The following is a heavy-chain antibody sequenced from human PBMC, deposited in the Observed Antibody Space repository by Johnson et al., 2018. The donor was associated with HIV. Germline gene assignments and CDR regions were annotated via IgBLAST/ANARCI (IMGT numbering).Heavy chain of an antibody. CDR1: GFIFRSYW. CDR2: IYSGGSS. Sequence: VQLVESGGGVVQPGRPLRLSCVASGFIFRSYWMHWVRQAPGKGLVWVSLIYSGGSSYYADSVKGRFTISRDNSKNTLYLQMNSLRAEDTAVYYCAVLCSGCADAFDMWGQGTMVTVSS. V-gene: IGHV3-66*01. J-gene: IGHJ3*02. D-gene: IGHD2-15*01. CDR3: AVLCSGCADAFDM.